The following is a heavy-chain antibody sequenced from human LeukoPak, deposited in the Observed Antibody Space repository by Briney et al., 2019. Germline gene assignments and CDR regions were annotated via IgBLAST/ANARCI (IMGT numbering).Heavy chain of an antibody. CDR1: GYSFTSYW. D-gene: IGHD1-26*01. CDR3: ASRGPSVSYDPGTFDV. Sequence: GESLKISCKGSGYSFTSYWIGWVRQMPGKGLEWMGIIYPGDSDTRYSTAFQGQVTISADQSISTAYLQWSSLKASDTAMYYCASRGPSVSYDPGTFDVWGQGTMVTVSS. J-gene: IGHJ3*01. V-gene: IGHV5-51*01. CDR2: IYPGDSDT.